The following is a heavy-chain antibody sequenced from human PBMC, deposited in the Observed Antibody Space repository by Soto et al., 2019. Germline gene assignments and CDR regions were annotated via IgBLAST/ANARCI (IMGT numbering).Heavy chain of an antibody. Sequence: GGSLRLSCAASGFTFDDYAMHWVRQAPGKGLEWVSGISWNSGSIGYADSVKGRFTISRDNAKNSLYLQMNSLRAEDTALYYCAKEGSSGLVDYFDYWGQGTLVTVSS. CDR2: ISWNSGSI. J-gene: IGHJ4*02. CDR1: GFTFDDYA. CDR3: AKEGSSGLVDYFDY. V-gene: IGHV3-9*01. D-gene: IGHD6-25*01.